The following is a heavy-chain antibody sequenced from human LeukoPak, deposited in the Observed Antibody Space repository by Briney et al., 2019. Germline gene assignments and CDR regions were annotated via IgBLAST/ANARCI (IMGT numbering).Heavy chain of an antibody. V-gene: IGHV3-48*03. D-gene: IGHD5-24*01. J-gene: IGHJ4*02. CDR3: AREGDGQYYFDY. CDR2: ISSSGSTI. CDR1: GFTLSSYE. Sequence: GGSLRLSCAASGFTLSSYEMNWVRQAPGKGLEWVSYISSSGSTIYYADSVKGRFTISRDNAKNSLYLQMNSLRAEDTAVYYCAREGDGQYYFDYWGQGTLVTVSS.